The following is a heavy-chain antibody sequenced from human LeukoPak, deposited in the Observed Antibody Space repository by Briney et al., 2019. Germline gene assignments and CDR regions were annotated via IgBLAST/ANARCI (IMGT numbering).Heavy chain of an antibody. D-gene: IGHD3-16*01. CDR3: ARDLEAQYDYVWGSSP. V-gene: IGHV3-23*01. CDR2: ISGSGGST. CDR1: GFTFSSYA. Sequence: PGGSLRLSCAASGFTFSSYAMSWVRQAPGKGLEWVSAISGSGGSTYYADSVKGRFTISRDNSKNTLYLQMNTLRAEDTAVYYCARDLEAQYDYVWGSSPWGQGALVTVSS. J-gene: IGHJ5*02.